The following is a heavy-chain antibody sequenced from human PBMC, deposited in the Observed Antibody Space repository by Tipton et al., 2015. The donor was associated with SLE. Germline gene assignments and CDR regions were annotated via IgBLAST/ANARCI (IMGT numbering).Heavy chain of an antibody. J-gene: IGHJ4*02. V-gene: IGHV3-23*01. CDR1: GFTFSSYW. D-gene: IGHD3-16*02. CDR3: AKDYYVWGSYRAVRVDY. Sequence: SLRLSCAASGFTFSSYWMSWVRQAPGKGLEWVSAISGSGGSTYYADSVKGRFTISRDNSKNTLYPQMNSLRAEDTAVYYCAKDYYVWGSYRAVRVDYWGQGTLVTVSS. CDR2: ISGSGGST.